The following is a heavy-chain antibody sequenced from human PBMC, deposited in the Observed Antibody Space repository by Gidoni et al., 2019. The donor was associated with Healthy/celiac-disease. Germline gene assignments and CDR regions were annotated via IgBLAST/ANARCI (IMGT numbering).Heavy chain of an antibody. J-gene: IGHJ1*01. D-gene: IGHD4-17*01. CDR1: GGTFSSFA. CDR2: IIPIFGTA. Sequence: QEQLVQAGAEVKKPESSVKVSCKASGGTFSSFAISWVRQAPGRGLEWVGGIIPIFGTANSAQKFQGRVTITADESTSTAYMELSSLRSDDTAVYYCARDGDYFAESFQHWGQGTLVTVSS. V-gene: IGHV1-69*01. CDR3: ARDGDYFAESFQH.